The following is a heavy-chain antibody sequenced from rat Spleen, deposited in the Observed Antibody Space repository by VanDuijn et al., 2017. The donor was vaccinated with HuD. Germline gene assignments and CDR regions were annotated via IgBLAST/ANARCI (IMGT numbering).Heavy chain of an antibody. CDR3: TTYSDYATSPFAY. CDR2: ITNTGGSI. CDR1: GFTFNNYW. V-gene: IGHV5-31*01. D-gene: IGHD1-6*01. Sequence: EVQLVESGGGLEQPGRSLKLSCVASGFTFNNYWMTWIRQAPGKGLEWVASITNTGGSIYYPDSVKGRFTISRDPAQNTLYLQMNSLRSEDTATYYCTTYSDYATSPFAYWGRGALVTVSS. J-gene: IGHJ3*01.